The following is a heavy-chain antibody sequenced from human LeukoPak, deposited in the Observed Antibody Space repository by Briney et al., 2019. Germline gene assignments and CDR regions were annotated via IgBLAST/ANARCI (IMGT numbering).Heavy chain of an antibody. CDR3: ARENGDLDAFDI. CDR2: IYDSGST. Sequence: PSETLSLTCTVSGGSIRSSYYYWGWIRQPPGKGLEWIGSIYDSGSTYYNPSLKSRVTISVDTSKNQFSLKLNSVTAADTAVYYCARENGDLDAFDIWGQGTMVTVSS. V-gene: IGHV4-39*01. D-gene: IGHD4-17*01. J-gene: IGHJ3*02. CDR1: GGSIRSSYYY.